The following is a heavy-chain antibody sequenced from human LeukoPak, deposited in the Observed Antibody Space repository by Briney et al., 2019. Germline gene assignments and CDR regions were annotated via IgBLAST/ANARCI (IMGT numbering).Heavy chain of an antibody. V-gene: IGHV4-39*07. CDR2: IRYSGNT. CDR1: GGSTSSSDYY. CDR3: TRESGAFSPFGF. Sequence: SETLSLTCTVSGGSTSSSDYYWGWIRQPPDEGLEWIASIRYSGNTYHNPSLKSRVSMSIDKSKNHLSLEVTSVTAADTAIYYCTRESGAFSPFGFWGQGTLLTVSS. D-gene: IGHD1-26*01. J-gene: IGHJ4*02.